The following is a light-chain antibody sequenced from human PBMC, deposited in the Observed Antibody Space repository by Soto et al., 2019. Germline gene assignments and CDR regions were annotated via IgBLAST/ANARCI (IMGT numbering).Light chain of an antibody. J-gene: IGKJ4*01. CDR1: QSVSSN. Sequence: EIVMTQSPVTLSVSPGERATLSCRASQSVSSNLAWYQQKPGQAPRLLIYGASTRATGIPARFSGSGSGTAFTLTISSLQSEDFAVYYCQQYNNWPPLTFGGGTKVEIK. CDR2: GAS. V-gene: IGKV3-15*01. CDR3: QQYNNWPPLT.